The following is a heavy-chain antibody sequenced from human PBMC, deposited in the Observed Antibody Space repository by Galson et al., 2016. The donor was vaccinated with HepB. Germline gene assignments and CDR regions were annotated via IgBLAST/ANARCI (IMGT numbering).Heavy chain of an antibody. Sequence: ETLSLTCAVSGGSISNNYWWSWVRQSPGKGLEWIGEIYQTGTANYNPSFTSRATISVDTSKNQISLRLGSVTAGDTAVYYCTRGTLGTTATMAFDYWGQGTLVSVSS. J-gene: IGHJ4*02. CDR2: IYQTGTA. CDR3: TRGTLGTTATMAFDY. D-gene: IGHD1-26*01. V-gene: IGHV4-4*02. CDR1: GGSISNNYW.